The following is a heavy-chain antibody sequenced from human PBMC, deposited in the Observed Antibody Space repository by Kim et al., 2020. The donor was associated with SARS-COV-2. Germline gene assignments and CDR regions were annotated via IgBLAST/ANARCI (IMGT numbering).Heavy chain of an antibody. CDR2: IFYSGST. J-gene: IGHJ4*02. CDR1: GGSVSSGSYY. D-gene: IGHD6-6*01. CDR3: ARDLGTSSPLFDY. V-gene: IGHV4-61*01. Sequence: SETLSLTCTVSGGSVSSGSYYWSWIRQSPGKGLEWIGYIFYSGSTKYNSSLKSRVTISVDTSKNQFSLKLSSVTAADTAVYYCARDLGTSSPLFDYWGQGTLVTVSS.